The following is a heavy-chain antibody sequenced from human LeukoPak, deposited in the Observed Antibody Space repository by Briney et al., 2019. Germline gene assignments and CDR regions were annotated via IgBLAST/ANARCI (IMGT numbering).Heavy chain of an antibody. V-gene: IGHV3-23*01. CDR3: ARDLGYYDSSGYRGSY. CDR2: ISGSGGST. CDR1: GFTFSSYA. Sequence: GGSLRLSCAASGFTFSSYAMSWVRQAPGKGLEWVSAISGSGGSTYYADSVKGRFTISRDNSKNTLYLQMNSLRAEDTAVYYCARDLGYYDSSGYRGSYWGQGTLVTVSS. D-gene: IGHD3-22*01. J-gene: IGHJ4*02.